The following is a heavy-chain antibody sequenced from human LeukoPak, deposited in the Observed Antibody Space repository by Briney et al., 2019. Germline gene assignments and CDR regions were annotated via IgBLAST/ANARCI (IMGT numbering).Heavy chain of an antibody. J-gene: IGHJ4*02. V-gene: IGHV3-74*01. Sequence: QPGGSLRLSCAASGFTFSSYWMHWVRQAPGEGLVRVSRINSDGSSTSYADSVKGRFTISRDNAKNTLYLQMNSLRAEDTAVYYCARLGSQGGVAALDYWGQGTLVTVSS. D-gene: IGHD6-25*01. CDR1: GFTFSSYW. CDR3: ARLGSQGGVAALDY. CDR2: INSDGSST.